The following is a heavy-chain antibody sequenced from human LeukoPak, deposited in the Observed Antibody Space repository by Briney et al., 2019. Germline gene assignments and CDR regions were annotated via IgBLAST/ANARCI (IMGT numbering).Heavy chain of an antibody. V-gene: IGHV3-23*01. CDR2: IIDSGNT. D-gene: IGHD2-21*01. Sequence: SGGSLRLSCAASGFTLSSYAMSWVRKAPGQGLGWVSAIIDSGNTYHADSVKGRFTISRDSSKNTLFLQMNRLRPEDAAVYYCAKAPVTTCRGAYCYPFDYWGQGTLVTVSS. CDR1: GFTLSSYA. J-gene: IGHJ4*02. CDR3: AKAPVTTCRGAYCYPFDY.